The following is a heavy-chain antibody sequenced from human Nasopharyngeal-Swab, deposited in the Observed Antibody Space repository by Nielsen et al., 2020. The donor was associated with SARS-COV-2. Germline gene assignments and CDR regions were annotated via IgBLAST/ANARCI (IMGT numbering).Heavy chain of an antibody. CDR2: IYYSGST. D-gene: IGHD5-18*01. V-gene: IGHV4-39*07. CDR3: ARDRGRGYSYGSFHY. Sequence: WIRQPPGKGLEWIGSIYYSGSTYYNPSHKSRVTISVDTSKNQFSLKLSSVTAADTAVYYCARDRGRGYSYGSFHYWGQGTLVTVSS. J-gene: IGHJ4*02.